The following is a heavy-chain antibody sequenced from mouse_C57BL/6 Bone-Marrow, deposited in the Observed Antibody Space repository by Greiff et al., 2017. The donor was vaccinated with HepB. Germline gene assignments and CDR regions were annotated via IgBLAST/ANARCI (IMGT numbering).Heavy chain of an antibody. CDR3: AREGDYAFDS. CDR1: GYSITSGYD. J-gene: IGHJ2*01. CDR2: ISYSGST. V-gene: IGHV3-1*01. D-gene: IGHD2-4*01. Sequence: ESGPGMVKPSQSLSLTCTVTGYSITSGYDWHWIRHFPGNKLEWMGYISYSGSTNYNPSLKSRISITHDTSKNHFFLKLNSVTTEDTAPYYCAREGDYAFDSWGQGTTLTVSS.